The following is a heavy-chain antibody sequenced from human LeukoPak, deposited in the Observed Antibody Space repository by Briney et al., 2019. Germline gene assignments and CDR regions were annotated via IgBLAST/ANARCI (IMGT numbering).Heavy chain of an antibody. J-gene: IGHJ3*02. D-gene: IGHD3-10*01. V-gene: IGHV1-3*01. CDR2: INAGNGNT. CDR1: GYTFTSYA. CDR3: AREVITMVRGVIITRYAFDI. Sequence: GASVKVSCKASGYTFTSYAMHWVRQAPGQRLEWMGWINAGNGNTKYSQKFQGRVTITRDTSASTAYMELSSLRSEDTAVYYCAREVITMVRGVIITRYAFDIWGQGTMVTVSS.